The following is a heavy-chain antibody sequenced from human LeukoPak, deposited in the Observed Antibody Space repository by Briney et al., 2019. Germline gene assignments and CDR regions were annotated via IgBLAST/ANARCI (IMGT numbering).Heavy chain of an antibody. Sequence: GGSLRLSCAVSGFTFSSYAMHWVRQAPGKGLEWVAVISYDGSNKYYADSVKGRFTISRDNSKNTLYLQMNSLRAEDTAVYYCARDHIAAAGRNWFDPWGQGTLVTVSS. J-gene: IGHJ5*02. CDR1: GFTFSSYA. D-gene: IGHD6-13*01. V-gene: IGHV3-30*01. CDR2: ISYDGSNK. CDR3: ARDHIAAAGRNWFDP.